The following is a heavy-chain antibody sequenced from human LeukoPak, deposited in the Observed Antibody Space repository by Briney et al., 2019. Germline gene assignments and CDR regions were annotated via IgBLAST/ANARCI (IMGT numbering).Heavy chain of an antibody. CDR3: ARHFTVGNFDY. CDR1: GFTFSGYA. J-gene: IGHJ4*02. D-gene: IGHD1-1*01. V-gene: IGHV3-23*01. Sequence: GGSLRLSCAASGFTFSGYAMSWVRQAPGKGLEWVSVIIGSGGRTFYADSLKGRFTISRDNSRNTLYLQMNSLRAEDTAVYYCARHFTVGNFDYWGQGTLVTVSS. CDR2: IIGSGGRT.